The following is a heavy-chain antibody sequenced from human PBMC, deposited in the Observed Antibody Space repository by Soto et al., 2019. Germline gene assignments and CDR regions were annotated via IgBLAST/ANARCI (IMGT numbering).Heavy chain of an antibody. CDR2: INSDGSST. Sequence: GGSLRLSCAASGFTFSSYWMHWVRQAPGKGLVWVSRINSDGSSTSYADSVKGRFTISRDNAKNTLYLQMNSLRAEDTAVYYCARDPRYVDSSSSDWFDPWGQGTLVTVSS. V-gene: IGHV3-74*01. CDR3: ARDPRYVDSSSSDWFDP. CDR1: GFTFSSYW. J-gene: IGHJ5*02. D-gene: IGHD6-6*01.